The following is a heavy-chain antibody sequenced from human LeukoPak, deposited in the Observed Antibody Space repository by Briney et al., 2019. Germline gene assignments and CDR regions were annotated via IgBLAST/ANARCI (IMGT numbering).Heavy chain of an antibody. D-gene: IGHD3-10*01. CDR1: VATYTSYT. V-gene: IGHV1-69*04. CDR3: ARESGEGPRGLGWFDP. J-gene: IGHJ5*02. Sequence: GASVKVSFKASVATYTSYTISWVRQAPRQPREWRGRIIPILCIANYAQKFQGRVTITAGKSTSTGYMELSSLRSEDRAVYSCARESGEGPRGLGWFDPWGQGTLVTVSS. CDR2: IIPILCIA.